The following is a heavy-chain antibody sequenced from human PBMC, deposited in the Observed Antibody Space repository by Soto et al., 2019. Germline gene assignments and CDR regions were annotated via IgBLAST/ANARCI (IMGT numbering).Heavy chain of an antibody. CDR3: ARDDCSGGSCYSGYYYYGMDV. D-gene: IGHD2-15*01. J-gene: IGHJ6*02. Sequence: QVQLVQSGAEVKKPGSSVKVSCKASGGTFSSYAISWVRQAPGQGLEWMGGIIPIFGTANYAQKFQGRVTITADESMSTAYMELSSLRSEDTAVYYCARDDCSGGSCYSGYYYYGMDVWGQGTTVTVSS. CDR1: GGTFSSYA. V-gene: IGHV1-69*01. CDR2: IIPIFGTA.